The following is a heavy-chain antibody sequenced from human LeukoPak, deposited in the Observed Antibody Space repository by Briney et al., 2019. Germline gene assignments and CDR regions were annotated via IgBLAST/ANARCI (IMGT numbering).Heavy chain of an antibody. D-gene: IGHD3-10*01. CDR3: AKDPSSGFADGDAFDI. Sequence: GGSLRLSCAASGFSFSYYAMSWVRQAPGKGLEWVSGISSGGGTTYYVDSVKGRFTISRDNPKTTLYLQMNSLRAEDTAVYFCAKDPSSGFADGDAFDIWGRGTRVTVSS. V-gene: IGHV3-23*01. CDR1: GFSFSYYA. J-gene: IGHJ3*02. CDR2: ISSGGGTT.